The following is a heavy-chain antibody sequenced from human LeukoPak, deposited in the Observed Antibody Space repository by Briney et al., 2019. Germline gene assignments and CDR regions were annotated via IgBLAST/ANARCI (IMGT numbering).Heavy chain of an antibody. J-gene: IGHJ6*03. V-gene: IGHV3-21*01. Sequence: GGSLRLSCAASGFTFSSYSMNWVRQAPGKGLEWVSSISSSSSYIYYADSVKGRFTISRDNAKNSLYLQMNSLRAEDTAVYYCARDLYSGYDRYMDVWGKGTTVTISS. CDR1: GFTFSSYS. D-gene: IGHD5-12*01. CDR3: ARDLYSGYDRYMDV. CDR2: ISSSSSYI.